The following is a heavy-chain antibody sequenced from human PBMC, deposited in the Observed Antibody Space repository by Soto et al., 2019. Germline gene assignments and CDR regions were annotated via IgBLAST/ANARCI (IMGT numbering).Heavy chain of an antibody. CDR2: IYSNDDK. J-gene: IGHJ4*02. V-gene: IGHV2-5*01. CDR3: AHTDGGIQLWLRTPFDY. D-gene: IGHD5-18*01. CDR1: GFSLSTSGVG. Sequence: SGPTLVNPTQTLTLTCTFSGFSLSTSGVGVGWIRQPPGKALEWLALIYSNDDKRYSPSLKSRLTITKDNSKNQVVHTMTHLEPVDTATYYCAHTDGGIQLWLRTPFDYWGQGTLVTVSS.